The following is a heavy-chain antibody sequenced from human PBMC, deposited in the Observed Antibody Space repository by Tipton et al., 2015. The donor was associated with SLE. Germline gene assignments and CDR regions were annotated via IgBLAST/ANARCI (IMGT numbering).Heavy chain of an antibody. Sequence: QVQLVQSGGGVVQPGRSLRLSCAASGFTFSSYAIHWVRQAPGKGLEWVTVISYDGSHQYYADSVKGRFTISRDNSKNTLFLQMSSLRAEDTAVYYCARGETNPSYYFYMDVWGKGTTVTVSS. CDR3: ARGETNPSYYFYMDV. CDR2: ISYDGSHQ. V-gene: IGHV3-30*04. D-gene: IGHD1-14*01. J-gene: IGHJ6*03. CDR1: GFTFSSYA.